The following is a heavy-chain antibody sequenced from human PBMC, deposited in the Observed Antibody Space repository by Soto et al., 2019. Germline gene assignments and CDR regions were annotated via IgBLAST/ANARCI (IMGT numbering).Heavy chain of an antibody. V-gene: IGHV4-59*12. D-gene: IGHD1-7*01. Sequence: SETLSRTCTVSGGSISSYYWSCIRQPPGKGLEWIGYIYHTGSTYYSKSLRSRLTMAVDTSKSQFSLRLSSVTAADTAVYSCAGSTWTLRGRNCHYWGQG. CDR2: IYHTGST. CDR1: GGSISSYY. J-gene: IGHJ4*02. CDR3: AGSTWTLRGRNCHY.